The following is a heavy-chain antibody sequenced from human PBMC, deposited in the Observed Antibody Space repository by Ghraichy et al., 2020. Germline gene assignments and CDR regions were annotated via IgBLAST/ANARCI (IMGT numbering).Heavy chain of an antibody. Sequence: SETLSLTCAVYGGSFSGYYWSWIRQPPGKGLEWIGEINHSGSTNYNPSLKSRVTISVDTSKNQFSLKLSSVTAADTAVYYCARAYGSGTPRYYYYYYGMDVWGQGTTVTVSS. CDR3: ARAYGSGTPRYYYYYYGMDV. J-gene: IGHJ6*02. D-gene: IGHD3-10*01. CDR2: INHSGST. V-gene: IGHV4-34*01. CDR1: GGSFSGYY.